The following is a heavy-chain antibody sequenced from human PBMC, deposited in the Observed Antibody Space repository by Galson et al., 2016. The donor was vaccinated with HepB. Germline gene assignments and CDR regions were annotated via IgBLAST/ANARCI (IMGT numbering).Heavy chain of an antibody. CDR3: SRGLDAYKAGNY. CDR2: IHPSGST. V-gene: IGHV4-34*01. J-gene: IGHJ4*02. CDR1: GGSFTGYY. Sequence: SETLSLTCGVYGGSFTGYYCNWFRQPPGMGLEWIGEIHPSGSTSYNPSLGSRVTISLDTSKNQFSLKVDSMTAADTAVYFCSRGLDAYKAGNYWGQGTLVTVAA. D-gene: IGHD5-24*01.